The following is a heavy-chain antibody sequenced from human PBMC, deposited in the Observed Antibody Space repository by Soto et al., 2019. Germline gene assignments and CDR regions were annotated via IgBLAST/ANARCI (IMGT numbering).Heavy chain of an antibody. D-gene: IGHD3-16*01. CDR3: ARGAGIGDY. J-gene: IGHJ4*02. Sequence: EVQLVESGGDLVQPGGSLRLSCAAYGFTFSSYWMSWVRQAPGKGLEWLANIKEDGSEKYYVDSVKGRFTISRDNAKNSLYLQVNGLRVEDTAVYYCARGAGIGDYWGQGTLVTVSS. CDR2: IKEDGSEK. CDR1: GFTFSSYW. V-gene: IGHV3-7*04.